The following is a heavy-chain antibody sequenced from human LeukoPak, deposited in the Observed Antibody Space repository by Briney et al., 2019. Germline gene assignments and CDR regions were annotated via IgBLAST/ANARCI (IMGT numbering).Heavy chain of an antibody. J-gene: IGHJ5*02. V-gene: IGHV3-11*01. D-gene: IGHD2-2*01. CDR2: ISSSGSTI. Sequence: KPGGSLRLSCAASGFTFSDYYMSWIRQAPGKGLEWVSYISSSGSTIYYADSVKGRFTISRDNAKNSLYLQMNSLRAEDTAVYYCARDFRFCISCVNWFDPWGQGTLVTVSS. CDR1: GFTFSDYY. CDR3: ARDFRFCISCVNWFDP.